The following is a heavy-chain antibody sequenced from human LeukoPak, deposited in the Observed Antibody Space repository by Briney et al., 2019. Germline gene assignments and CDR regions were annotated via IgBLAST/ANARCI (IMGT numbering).Heavy chain of an antibody. V-gene: IGHV3-7*05. D-gene: IGHD5-24*01. CDR1: GLTVSSNY. J-gene: IGHJ5*02. CDR2: IKQDGSEK. CDR3: ARASDPWLQLT. Sequence: GGSLRLSCAASGLTVSSNYMSWVRQAPGKGLEWVGNIKQDGSEKRYADSVRGRFTISRDNAQTSLYLQMNSLRAEDTAVYYCARASDPWLQLTWGQGTLVTVSS.